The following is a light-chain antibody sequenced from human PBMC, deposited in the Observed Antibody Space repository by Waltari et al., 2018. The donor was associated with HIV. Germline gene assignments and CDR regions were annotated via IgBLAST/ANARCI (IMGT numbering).Light chain of an antibody. CDR1: RSNIGSNS. CDR2: SNN. J-gene: IGLJ2*01. V-gene: IGLV1-44*01. Sequence: QSVLTQSPSAPGTPGQRVIISCSGSRSNIGSNSANWYTQLPGTAPKLLIYSNNERPSGVPDRFSGSKSGTSASLAISGLQSEDEADYHCAAWDDSLNGPVFGGGTKLTVL. CDR3: AAWDDSLNGPV.